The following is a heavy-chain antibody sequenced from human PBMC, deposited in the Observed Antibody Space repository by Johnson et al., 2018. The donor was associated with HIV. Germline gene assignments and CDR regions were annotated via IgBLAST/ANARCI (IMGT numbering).Heavy chain of an antibody. CDR2: ISYDGSNK. D-gene: IGHD6-13*01. CDR1: GFTFSSYA. CDR3: ARGGYITILEAFVI. V-gene: IGHV3-30-3*01. J-gene: IGHJ3*02. Sequence: QVQLVESGGGLVQPGGSLRLSCAASGFTFSSYAMHWVRQAPGKGLEWVAVISYDGSNKYYADSVKGRFTISRDNSKNTLYLQMNSLRAEDTAVYYCARGGYITILEAFVIWGQGTMVTVSS.